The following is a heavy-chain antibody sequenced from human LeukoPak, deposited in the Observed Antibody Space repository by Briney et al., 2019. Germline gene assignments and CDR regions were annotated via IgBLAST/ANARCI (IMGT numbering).Heavy chain of an antibody. CDR3: AKIRFRGVNDAFDI. J-gene: IGHJ3*02. CDR2: ISGSGGST. CDR1: GFTFSNYA. V-gene: IGHV3-23*01. Sequence: TGGSLRLSCAASGFTFSNYAMGWVRQAPGKELEWVSAISGSGGSTYYADSVKGRFTISRDNSKSTLFLQMNNLRAEDTAIFYCAKIRFRGVNDAFDIWGQGTMVTVSS. D-gene: IGHD3-10*01.